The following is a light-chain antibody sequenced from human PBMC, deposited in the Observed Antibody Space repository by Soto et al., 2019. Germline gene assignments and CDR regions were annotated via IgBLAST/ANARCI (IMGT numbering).Light chain of an antibody. CDR3: AAWDDSLNARYV. CDR1: SSHSGSNT. Sequence: QSELTQRPSASGTPGQRVTISCSGSSSHSGSNTVNWYQQLPGTAPKLLIYSNNQRPSGVPDRFSGSKSGTSASLAISGLQSEDESDYFRAAWDDSLNARYVFGTCPKVTVL. V-gene: IGLV1-44*01. J-gene: IGLJ1*01. CDR2: SNN.